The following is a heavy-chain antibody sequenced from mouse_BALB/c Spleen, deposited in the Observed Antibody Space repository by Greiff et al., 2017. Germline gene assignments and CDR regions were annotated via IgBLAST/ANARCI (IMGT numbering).Heavy chain of an antibody. CDR1: GYSITSDYA. D-gene: IGHD2-4*01. J-gene: IGHJ1*01. V-gene: IGHV3-2*02. Sequence: EVQLQQSGPGLVKPSQSLSLTCTVTGYSITSDYAWNWIRQFPGNKLEWMGYISYSGSTSYNPSLKSRISITRDTSKNQFFLQLNSVTTEDTATYYCVRNDSPYWYFDVWGAGTTVTVSS. CDR2: ISYSGST. CDR3: VRNDSPYWYFDV.